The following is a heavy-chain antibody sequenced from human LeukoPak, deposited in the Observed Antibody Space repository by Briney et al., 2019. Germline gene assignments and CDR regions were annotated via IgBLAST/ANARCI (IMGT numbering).Heavy chain of an antibody. J-gene: IGHJ4*02. CDR3: AHRRPYSSGWPFDY. Sequence: TLSLTCTVSGGSISSSSYYWGWIRQPPGKALEWLALIYWNDDKRYSPSLKSRLTITKDTSKNQVVLTMTNMDPVDTATYYCAHRRPYSSGWPFDYWGQGTLVTVSS. CDR2: IYWNDDK. V-gene: IGHV2-5*01. D-gene: IGHD6-19*01. CDR1: GGSISSSSYY.